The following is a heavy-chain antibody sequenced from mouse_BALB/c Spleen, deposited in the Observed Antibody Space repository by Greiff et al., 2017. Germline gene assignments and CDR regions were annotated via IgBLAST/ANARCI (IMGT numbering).Heavy chain of an antibody. CDR2: IYPGDGDT. D-gene: IGHD2-14*01. V-gene: IGHV1-87*01. CDR1: GYTFTSYW. CDR3: ARSYRYDAMDY. J-gene: IGHJ4*01. Sequence: VKLQESGAELARPGASVKLSCKASGYTFTSYWMQWVKQRPGQGLEWIGAIYPGDGDTRYTQKFKGKATLTADKSSSTAYMQLSSLASEDSAVYYCARSYRYDAMDYWGQGTSVTVSS.